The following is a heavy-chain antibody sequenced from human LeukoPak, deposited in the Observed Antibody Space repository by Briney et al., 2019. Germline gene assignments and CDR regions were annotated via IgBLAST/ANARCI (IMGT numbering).Heavy chain of an antibody. J-gene: IGHJ4*02. CDR3: ARGRSYYDSSGYYSD. Sequence: ASVKVSCKASGYTFTGYYMHWLRRAPGQGLEWMGWINPNSGGTNYAQKFQGRVTMTRDTSISTAYMELSRLRSDDTAVYYCARGRSYYDSSGYYSDWGQGTLVTVSS. V-gene: IGHV1-2*02. CDR2: INPNSGGT. D-gene: IGHD3-22*01. CDR1: GYTFTGYY.